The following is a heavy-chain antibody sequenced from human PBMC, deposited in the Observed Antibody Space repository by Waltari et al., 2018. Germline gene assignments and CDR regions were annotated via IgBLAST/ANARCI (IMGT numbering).Heavy chain of an antibody. J-gene: IGHJ4*02. D-gene: IGHD3-10*01. CDR3: AKRVTDGFYPFDY. CDR1: GFTFSSCA. V-gene: IGHV3-23*01. CDR2: INNNGAIL. Sequence: EVRLLESGGGLVPPGGSLRLSCAASGFTFSSCAVSGVRQAPGEGVGWFPIINNNGAILYYADSVKRRFTFSRDNSTNTLYLQMNSLRAEDTAVYYCAKRVTDGFYPFDYWGQGTLVTVSS.